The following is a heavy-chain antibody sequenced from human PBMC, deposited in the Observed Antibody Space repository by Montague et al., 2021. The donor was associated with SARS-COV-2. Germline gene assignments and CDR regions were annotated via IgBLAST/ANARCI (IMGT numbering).Heavy chain of an antibody. CDR2: IDYSGST. D-gene: IGHD3-9*01. J-gene: IGHJ6*02. Sequence: SETLSLTCTVSGGSISTYYWNWIRQLPGKGLEWIGYIDYSGSTNYNPSLQSRVIISVDGSKIQFSLKLNSVTAADTAIYYCARLPYDKSYGRDVWGQGTTVTVSS. CDR1: GGSISTYY. CDR3: ARLPYDKSYGRDV. V-gene: IGHV4-59*01.